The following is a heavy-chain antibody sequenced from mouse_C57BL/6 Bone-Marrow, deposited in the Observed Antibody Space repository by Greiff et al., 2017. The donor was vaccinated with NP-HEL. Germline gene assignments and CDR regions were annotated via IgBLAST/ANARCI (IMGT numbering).Heavy chain of an antibody. V-gene: IGHV1-18*01. CDR1: GYTFTDYN. J-gene: IGHJ2*01. CDR3: ARSRFSFITRGYFDY. Sequence: EVQLQQSGPELVKPGASVKIPCKASGYTFTDYNMDWVKQSHGKSLEWIGDINPNNGGTIYNQKFKGKATLTVDKSSSTAYMELRSLTSEDTAVYYCARSRFSFITRGYFDYWGQGTTLTVSS. CDR2: INPNNGGT. D-gene: IGHD1-1*01.